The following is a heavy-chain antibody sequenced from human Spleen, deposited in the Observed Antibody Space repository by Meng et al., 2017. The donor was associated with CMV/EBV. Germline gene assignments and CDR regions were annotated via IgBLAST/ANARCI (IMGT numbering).Heavy chain of an antibody. CDR2: IRPNSGGT. CDR3: ARVQYDLTWFDP. Sequence: KASGSTFNGTYIHWLRQAPGQGLEWMGWIRPNSGGTNYAQKLQGRVTMTRDTSISTAYMELTRLTSDDTAVYYCARVQYDLTWFDPWGQGTLVTVSS. CDR1: GSTFNGTY. J-gene: IGHJ5*02. V-gene: IGHV1-2*02. D-gene: IGHD3-3*01.